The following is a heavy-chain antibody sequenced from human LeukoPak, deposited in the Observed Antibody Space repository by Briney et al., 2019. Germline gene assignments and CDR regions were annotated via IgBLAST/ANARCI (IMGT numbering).Heavy chain of an antibody. CDR1: GGSISSGLYY. CDR3: ARAPGYCSTTSCEYYYYMDV. Sequence: SETLSLTCTVSGGSISSGLYYWTWIRQPAGKGLEWIGRVYTSGSTNYNPSLKSRVTMSIDTSKNQFSLEVSSVTAADTAVYYCARAPGYCSTTSCEYYYYMDVWGKGTTVTVSS. D-gene: IGHD2-2*01. J-gene: IGHJ6*03. V-gene: IGHV4-61*02. CDR2: VYTSGST.